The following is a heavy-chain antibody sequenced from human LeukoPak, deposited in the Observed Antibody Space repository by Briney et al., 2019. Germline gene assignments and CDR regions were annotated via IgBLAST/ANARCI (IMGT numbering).Heavy chain of an antibody. CDR2: ISRTSRYI. Sequence: PGGSLRLSCAASGFTVSSNYMSWVRQAPGKGLEWVSSISRTSRYIYYADSLKGRFTISRDDAESSLFLQMNSLRAEDTAIYYCARGDIVATMDLMSPLGYWGQGTLVTVSS. CDR1: GFTVSSNY. D-gene: IGHD5-12*01. CDR3: ARGDIVATMDLMSPLGY. J-gene: IGHJ4*02. V-gene: IGHV3-21*01.